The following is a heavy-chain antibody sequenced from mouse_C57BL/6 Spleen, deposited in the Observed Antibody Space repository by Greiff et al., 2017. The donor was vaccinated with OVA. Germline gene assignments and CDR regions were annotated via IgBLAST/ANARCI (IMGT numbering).Heavy chain of an antibody. Sequence: VQLQQSGPELVKPGASVKISCKASGYTFTDYYMNWVKQSHGKSLEWIGDINPNNGGTSYNQKFKGKATLTVDKSSSTAYMELRSLTSEDSAVYYCAGGRWFAYWGQGTLVTVSA. CDR2: INPNNGGT. CDR1: GYTFTDYY. J-gene: IGHJ3*01. CDR3: AGGRWFAY. V-gene: IGHV1-26*01.